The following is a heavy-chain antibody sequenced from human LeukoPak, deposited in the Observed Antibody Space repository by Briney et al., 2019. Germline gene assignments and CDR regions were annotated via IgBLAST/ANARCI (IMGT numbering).Heavy chain of an antibody. CDR1: GFTFSSYA. CDR2: ISYDGSNK. J-gene: IGHJ4*02. CDR3: ARVRGLFDY. V-gene: IGHV3-30-3*01. Sequence: GGSLRLSCAASGFTFSSYAMHWVRQAPGKGLEWVAVISYDGSNKYCADSVKGRFTISRDNSKNTLYLQMSSLRAEDTAVYYCARVRGLFDYWGQGTLVTVSS. D-gene: IGHD3-10*01.